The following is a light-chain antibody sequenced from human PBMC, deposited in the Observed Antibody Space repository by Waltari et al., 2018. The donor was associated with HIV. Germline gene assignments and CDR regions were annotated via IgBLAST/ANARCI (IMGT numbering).Light chain of an antibody. V-gene: IGKV1-5*03. Sequence: DTQMTQSPPTLSASIGDRVTISCRASQSITSSLAWYQQKPGKAPKLLVYGASTLPSGVPSKFSGSGSGTEFTLTISSLQPDDFATYYCLHYKYYPFTFGPGTKVDIK. CDR1: QSITSS. CDR2: GAS. J-gene: IGKJ3*01. CDR3: LHYKYYPFT.